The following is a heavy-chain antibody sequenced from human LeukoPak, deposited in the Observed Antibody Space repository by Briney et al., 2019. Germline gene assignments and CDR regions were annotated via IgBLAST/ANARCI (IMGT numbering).Heavy chain of an antibody. CDR1: GFTFSSYS. V-gene: IGHV3-21*01. CDR2: ISSSGRYI. D-gene: IGHD1-7*01. Sequence: GGSLRLSCAASGFTFSSYSMNWVRQAPGKGLEWVSAISSSGRYIYYADSLKGRFTISRDNAKNSLYLQMNSLRAEDTAVYYCARVDVGYNWNSGDRWGQGTLVTVSS. J-gene: IGHJ5*02. CDR3: ARVDVGYNWNSGDR.